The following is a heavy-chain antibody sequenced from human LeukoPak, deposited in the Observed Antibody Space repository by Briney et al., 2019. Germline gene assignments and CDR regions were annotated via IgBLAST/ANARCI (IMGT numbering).Heavy chain of an antibody. V-gene: IGHV3-23*01. J-gene: IGHJ4*02. CDR2: ISGSGGST. CDR1: GLSFMRYA. CDR3: ANDLTSQLLPY. D-gene: IGHD2-2*01. Sequence: GGSLRLACAASGLSFMRYAMICVGEAPGKGLEWVSAISGSGGSTYYADSVKGRFTISRDNSKNTLYLQMNSLRAEATAVYYCANDLTSQLLPYWGQRTLVTVSS.